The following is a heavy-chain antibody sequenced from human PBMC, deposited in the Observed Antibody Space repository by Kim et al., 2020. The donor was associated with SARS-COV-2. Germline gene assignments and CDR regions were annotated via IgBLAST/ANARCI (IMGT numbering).Heavy chain of an antibody. V-gene: IGHV3-66*01. CDR1: GFTVSSNY. CDR2: IYSGGST. D-gene: IGHD5-18*01. Sequence: GGSLRLSCAASGFTVSSNYMSWVRQAPGKGLEWVSVIYSGGSTYYADSVKGRFTISRDNSKNTLYLQMNSLRAEDTAVYYCARGGIQLWSAFDYWGQGTLVTVSS. CDR3: ARGGIQLWSAFDY. J-gene: IGHJ4*02.